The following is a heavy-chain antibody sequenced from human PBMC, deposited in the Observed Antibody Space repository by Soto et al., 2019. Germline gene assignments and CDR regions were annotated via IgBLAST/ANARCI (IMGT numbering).Heavy chain of an antibody. Sequence: SETLSLTSTVSGGSISSGDYYWSWIRQPPGKGLEWIGYIYYSGSTYLKPSLKSRVTISVDTSKDHFSLNLTSVTAADTAVYFCARRSNRFGGFDYWGRGTLVTVSS. J-gene: IGHJ4*02. CDR2: IYYSGST. D-gene: IGHD2-15*01. CDR1: GGSISSGDYY. CDR3: ARRSNRFGGFDY. V-gene: IGHV4-30-4*01.